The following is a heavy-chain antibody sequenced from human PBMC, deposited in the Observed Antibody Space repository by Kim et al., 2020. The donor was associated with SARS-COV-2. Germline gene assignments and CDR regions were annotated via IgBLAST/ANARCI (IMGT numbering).Heavy chain of an antibody. V-gene: IGHV3-15*01. CDR3: TTDLRYFDWLLYRDAFDI. CDR2: IKSNTDGGTT. CDR1: GFTFSNAW. Sequence: GESLRLSCAASGFTFSNAWMSWVRQAPGKGLEWVGRIKSNTDGGTTDYAAPGKGRFTISRDDSKNTLYLQMNSLKTEDTAVYYCTTDLRYFDWLLYRDAFDIWGKETMVTVSS. D-gene: IGHD3-9*01. J-gene: IGHJ3*02.